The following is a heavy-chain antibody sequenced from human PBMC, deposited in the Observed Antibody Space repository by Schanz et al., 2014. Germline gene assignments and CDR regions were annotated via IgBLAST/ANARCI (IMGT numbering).Heavy chain of an antibody. CDR3: ARGRTFDY. CDR2: MNPNSGNP. J-gene: IGHJ4*02. CDR1: GYTFTSYD. Sequence: QVQLIQSGAEVKKPGASVKVSCTASGYTFTSYDINWVRQAPGQGLEWLGWMNPNSGNPGFALKFRGRVTMTRNTSMSTAYIELHILTSEDTAVYYCARGRTFDYWGQGTLVTVSS. V-gene: IGHV1-8*01.